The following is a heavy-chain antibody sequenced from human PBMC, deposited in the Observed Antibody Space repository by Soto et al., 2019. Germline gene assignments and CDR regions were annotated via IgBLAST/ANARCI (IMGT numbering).Heavy chain of an antibody. J-gene: IGHJ4*02. CDR3: AKDSGSYWLYFDY. Sequence: GGSLRLSCAASGFIFSSYAMRWVRQAPGKGLEWVSAISGSGGSTYYADSVKGRFTISRDNSQNTLYLEMNSLRPDDTAMYYCAKDSGSYWLYFDYWGQGTLVTVSS. CDR1: GFIFSSYA. V-gene: IGHV3-23*01. CDR2: ISGSGGST. D-gene: IGHD1-26*01.